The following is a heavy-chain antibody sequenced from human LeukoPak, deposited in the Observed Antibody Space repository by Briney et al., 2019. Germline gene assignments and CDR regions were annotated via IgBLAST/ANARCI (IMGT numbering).Heavy chain of an antibody. CDR1: GYTFTSYG. J-gene: IGHJ3*02. V-gene: IGHV1-46*01. CDR2: INPSGGST. CDR3: ATIGGEWELDAFDI. Sequence: ASVKVSCKASGYTFTSYGISWVRQAPGQGLEWMGIINPSGGSTSYAQKFQGRVTMTEDTSTDTAYMELSSLRSEDTAVYYCATIGGEWELDAFDIWAKGQWSPSLQ. D-gene: IGHD1-26*01.